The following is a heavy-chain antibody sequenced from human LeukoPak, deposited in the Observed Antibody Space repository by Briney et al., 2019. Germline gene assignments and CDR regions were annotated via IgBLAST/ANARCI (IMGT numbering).Heavy chain of an antibody. CDR3: ATDLGSVGSGYYEDAFDI. D-gene: IGHD3-22*01. V-gene: IGHV3-11*01. J-gene: IGHJ3*02. CDR1: GFTFRNAA. CDR2: ISSSGSTI. Sequence: GGSLRLSCVASGFTFRNAAMSWIRQAPGKGLEWVSYISSSGSTIYYADSVKGRFTISRDNAKNSLYLQMNSLRAEDTAVYYCATDLGSVGSGYYEDAFDIWGQGTMVTVSS.